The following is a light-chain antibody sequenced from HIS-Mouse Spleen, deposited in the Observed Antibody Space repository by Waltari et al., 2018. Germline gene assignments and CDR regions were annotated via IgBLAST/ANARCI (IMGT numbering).Light chain of an antibody. Sequence: QSVLTPPPSVSGAPGPPVTISCTGSSSNIGPAYDLHWYQQLPGTAPKLLIYGNSNRPSGVPDRFSGSKSGTSASLAITGLQAEDEADYYCQSYDSSLSGWVFGGGTKLTVL. V-gene: IGLV1-40*01. J-gene: IGLJ3*02. CDR1: SSNIGPAYD. CDR2: GNS. CDR3: QSYDSSLSGWV.